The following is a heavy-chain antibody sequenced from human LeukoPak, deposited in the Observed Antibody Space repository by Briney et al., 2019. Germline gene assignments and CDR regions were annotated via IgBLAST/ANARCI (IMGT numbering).Heavy chain of an antibody. J-gene: IGHJ4*02. CDR1: GYTLTGLS. Sequence: ASVKVSCKVSGYTLTGLSMHWVRQAPGKGLEWMGGFDPEDGETIYAQKFQGRVTMTEDTSTDTAYMELSSLRSEDTAVYYCATLPRSGYEYYFDYWGQGTLVTVSS. D-gene: IGHD5-12*01. CDR3: ATLPRSGYEYYFDY. CDR2: FDPEDGET. V-gene: IGHV1-24*01.